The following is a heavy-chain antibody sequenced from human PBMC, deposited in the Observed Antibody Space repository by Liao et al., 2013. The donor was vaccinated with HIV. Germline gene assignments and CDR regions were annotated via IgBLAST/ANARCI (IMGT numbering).Heavy chain of an antibody. J-gene: IGHJ3*02. CDR1: GGSISTSAFY. D-gene: IGHD3-3*01. V-gene: IGHV4-39*07. Sequence: QHLLQESGPPLVKPSETLSLTCNVSGGSISTSAFYWGWVRQTPGKGLEWIGSSYYDGKPYYSPSLKSRVTVTVDTSNNQIFLNLTSVTAADTAVYYCARDPYYDFWSGYYSWGNFDIWGQGIRVTVSS. CDR2: SYYDGKP. CDR3: ARDPYYDFWSGYYSWGNFDI.